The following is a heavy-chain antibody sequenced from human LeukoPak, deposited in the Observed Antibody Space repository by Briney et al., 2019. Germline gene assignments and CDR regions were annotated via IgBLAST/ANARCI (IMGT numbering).Heavy chain of an antibody. Sequence: GGSLRLSCAASGFIFSNYAMTWVRQAPGKGLEWVPSSGSTTDYSDSVKGRFTISRDNSKNTLYLQMNSLRADDTAVYYCTRDSSYGDYSTAFDYWGQGALVTVSS. CDR1: GFIFSNYA. J-gene: IGHJ4*02. D-gene: IGHD4-17*01. CDR3: TRDSSYGDYSTAFDY. CDR2: SGSTT. V-gene: IGHV3-23*01.